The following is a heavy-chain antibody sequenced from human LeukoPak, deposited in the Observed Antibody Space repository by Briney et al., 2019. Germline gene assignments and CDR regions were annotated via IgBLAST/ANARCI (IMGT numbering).Heavy chain of an antibody. CDR1: GFTFDDYA. V-gene: IGHV3-9*01. Sequence: SLRLSCAASGFTFDDYAMHWVRQAPGKGLEWVSGISWNSGSIGYADSVKGRFTISRDNAKNSLYLQMNSLRAEDTALYYCAKSGAGSGSYWFPHYFDYWGQGTLVTVSS. CDR2: ISWNSGSI. D-gene: IGHD3-10*01. J-gene: IGHJ4*02. CDR3: AKSGAGSGSYWFPHYFDY.